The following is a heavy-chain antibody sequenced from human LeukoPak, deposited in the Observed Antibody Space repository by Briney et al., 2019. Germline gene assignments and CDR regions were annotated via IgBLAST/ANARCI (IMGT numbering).Heavy chain of an antibody. Sequence: GGSLRLSCAASGFTFSSSWMGWVRQAPGKGVEGVAQIKQDGSDKYYVDSVKGRFTISRDNAKHSLYLQLNSLRVEDTAMYYCARHSSGSYYTYWGQGTLVTVSS. V-gene: IGHV3-7*01. CDR2: IKQDGSDK. J-gene: IGHJ4*02. D-gene: IGHD3-10*01. CDR3: ARHSSGSYYTY. CDR1: GFTFSSSW.